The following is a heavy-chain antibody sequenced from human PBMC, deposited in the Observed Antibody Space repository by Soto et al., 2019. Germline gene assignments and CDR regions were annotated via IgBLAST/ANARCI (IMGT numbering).Heavy chain of an antibody. CDR1: GGTSSSYA. CDR3: AGGLPIFGVVTSNNWFDP. V-gene: IGHV1-69*01. CDR2: IIPIFGTA. Sequence: QVQLVQSGAEVKKPGSSVKVSCKASGGTSSSYAISWVRQAPGQGLEWMGGIIPIFGTANYAQKFQGRVTITADESTSTAYMELSSLRSEDTAVYYCAGGLPIFGVVTSNNWFDPWGQGTLVTVSS. D-gene: IGHD3-3*01. J-gene: IGHJ5*02.